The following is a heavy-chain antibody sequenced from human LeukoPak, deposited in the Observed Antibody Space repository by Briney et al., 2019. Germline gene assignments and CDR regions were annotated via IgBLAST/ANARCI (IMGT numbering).Heavy chain of an antibody. CDR1: GYTFTSYG. D-gene: IGHD2-21*01. J-gene: IGHJ4*02. Sequence: SVKVSCKASGYTFTSYGISWVRQAPGQGLEWMGGIIPIIGTADYTQKFQDRVTITADDSTTTAYMELRSLRSGDTAIYYCARDVVGSYGTKALDDWGQGTLVIVSA. CDR3: ARDVVGSYGTKALDD. CDR2: IIPIIGTA. V-gene: IGHV1-69*13.